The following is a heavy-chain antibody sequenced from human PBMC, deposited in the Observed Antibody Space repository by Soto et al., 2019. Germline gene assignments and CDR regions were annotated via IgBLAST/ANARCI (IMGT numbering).Heavy chain of an antibody. D-gene: IGHD4-17*01. CDR1: GFTFSDYA. J-gene: IGHJ4*02. CDR2: ITTKGDST. CDR3: ARERPDGGPPNY. V-gene: IGHV3-64*02. Sequence: GESLKISCAASGFTFSDYAMYWVRQAPGKGLEYVSAITTKGDSTYYADSVKGRFSISRDNSKNTLYLQMDSLRAEDTAVYYCARERPDGGPPNYWGQGTLVTVSS.